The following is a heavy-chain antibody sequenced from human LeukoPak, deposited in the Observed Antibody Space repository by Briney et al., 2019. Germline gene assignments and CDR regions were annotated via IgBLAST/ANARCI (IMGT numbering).Heavy chain of an antibody. CDR3: ARDDPFVVVPAAIQTPAFDI. Sequence: ASVKVSCKASGYTFTGYYMHWVRQAPGQGLEWMGRINPNSGGTNYAQKFQGRVTMTRDTSISTAYMELRSLRSDDTAVYYCARDDPFVVVPAAIQTPAFDIWGQGTMVTVSS. CDR2: INPNSGGT. D-gene: IGHD2-2*02. J-gene: IGHJ3*02. CDR1: GYTFTGYY. V-gene: IGHV1-2*06.